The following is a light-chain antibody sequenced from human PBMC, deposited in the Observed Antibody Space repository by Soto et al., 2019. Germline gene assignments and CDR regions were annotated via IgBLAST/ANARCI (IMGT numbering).Light chain of an antibody. CDR3: CSYAGSPRYV. Sequence: QSALTQPRSVSGSPGQSVTISCTGTSSDVGGYNYVSWYQQHPGKAPKGMIYDVSERPSGVPARFSGSKSGNTASLTISGLQAEDEADYYCCSYAGSPRYVLGTGTKVTVL. V-gene: IGLV2-11*01. CDR1: SSDVGGYNY. CDR2: DVS. J-gene: IGLJ1*01.